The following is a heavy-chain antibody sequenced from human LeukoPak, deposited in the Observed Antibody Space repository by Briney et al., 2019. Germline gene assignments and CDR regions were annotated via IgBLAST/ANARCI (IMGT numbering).Heavy chain of an antibody. CDR3: AKYGGVLWASSAFDI. J-gene: IGHJ3*02. CDR1: GFTFSSYA. V-gene: IGHV3-23*01. D-gene: IGHD3-10*01. Sequence: GGSLRLSCAASGFTFSSYAMSWVRQAPGKGLEWVSAISGSGGSTYYADSVKGRFTISRDNSRNTLYLQMNSLRAEDTAVYYCAKYGGVLWASSAFDIWGQGTMVTVSS. CDR2: ISGSGGST.